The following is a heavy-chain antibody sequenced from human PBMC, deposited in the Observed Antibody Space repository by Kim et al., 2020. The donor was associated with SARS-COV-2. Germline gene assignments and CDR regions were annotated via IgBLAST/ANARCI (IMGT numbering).Heavy chain of an antibody. Sequence: YYADSVKGRFTISRDKSKNTLYLQMNSLRAEDTAVYYCAKAVAGSKYFDQWGQGTLVTVSP. CDR3: AKAVAGSKYFDQ. V-gene: IGHV3-23*01. D-gene: IGHD6-19*01. J-gene: IGHJ4*02.